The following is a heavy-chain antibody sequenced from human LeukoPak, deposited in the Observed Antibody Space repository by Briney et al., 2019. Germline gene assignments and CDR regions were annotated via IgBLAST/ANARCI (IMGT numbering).Heavy chain of an antibody. CDR2: ISSSSSYI. D-gene: IGHD3-9*01. V-gene: IGHV3-21*01. J-gene: IGHJ6*02. CDR1: GFTFSSYS. Sequence: GSLRLSSAASGFTFSSYSMNWVRQAPGKGLEWVSSISSSSSYIYYADSVKGRFTISRDNAKNSLYLQMNSLRAEDTAVYYCARDQYASWDYDILTGNYYYYCMDVWGQGTTVTVSS. CDR3: ARDQYASWDYDILTGNYYYYCMDV.